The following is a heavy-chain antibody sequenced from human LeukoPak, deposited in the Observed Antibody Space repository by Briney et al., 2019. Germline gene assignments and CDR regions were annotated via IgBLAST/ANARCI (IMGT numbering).Heavy chain of an antibody. V-gene: IGHV5-51*01. CDR2: IYPGDSHT. CDR1: GYSFTNYW. D-gene: IGHD3-10*01. Sequence: GESLKISCKGSGYSFTNYWIGWVRQMPGKGLEWMGIIYPGDSHTRYSPSFQDQVTISADKSINTAYLQWSSLKASDTAMYYCARGPYGYASSATLGSYNWFDPRGQGTLVTVSS. J-gene: IGHJ5*02. CDR3: ARGPYGYASSATLGSYNWFDP.